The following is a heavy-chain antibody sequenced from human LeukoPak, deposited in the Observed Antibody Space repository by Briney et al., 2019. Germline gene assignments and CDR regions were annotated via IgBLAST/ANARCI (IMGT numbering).Heavy chain of an antibody. Sequence: GGSLRLSCAASGFTLSSYAMTWVRQAPGKGLEWVSGISGSGGTTYYADSVKGRFTISRDNSKNTLYLQMNSLRAEDTAVYYCTKGGGSFPHSYFDSWGQGTLVTVSS. V-gene: IGHV3-23*01. D-gene: IGHD1-26*01. CDR1: GFTLSSYA. CDR3: TKGGGSFPHSYFDS. CDR2: ISGSGGTT. J-gene: IGHJ4*02.